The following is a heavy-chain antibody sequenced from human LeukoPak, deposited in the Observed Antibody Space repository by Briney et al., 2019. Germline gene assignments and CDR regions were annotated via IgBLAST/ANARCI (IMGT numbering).Heavy chain of an antibody. CDR1: GGSFSGYY. J-gene: IGHJ5*02. D-gene: IGHD6-13*01. Sequence: ASETLSLTCAVYGGSFSGYYWSWIRQPPGKGLEWIGEINHSGSTNYNPSLKSRVTISVDTSKNQFSLKLSSVTAADTAVYYCASGLKRYSSSSLGSWFDPWGQGTLVTVSS. CDR2: INHSGST. V-gene: IGHV4-34*01. CDR3: ASGLKRYSSSSLGSWFDP.